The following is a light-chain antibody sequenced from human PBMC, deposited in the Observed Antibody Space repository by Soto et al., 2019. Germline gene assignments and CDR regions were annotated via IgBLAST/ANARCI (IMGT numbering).Light chain of an antibody. J-gene: IGLJ1*01. Sequence: QCALTLPRSRSGSPGQSVTISCTGASSDVGAYNYVSWYQQHPGKAPKLMIYDVSTRPSGVPDRFSGSKSGTTASLTISGLQAEDEADYYCCSYAGSPYGFGTGTKVTVL. CDR1: SSDVGAYNY. CDR3: CSYAGSPYG. V-gene: IGLV2-11*01. CDR2: DVS.